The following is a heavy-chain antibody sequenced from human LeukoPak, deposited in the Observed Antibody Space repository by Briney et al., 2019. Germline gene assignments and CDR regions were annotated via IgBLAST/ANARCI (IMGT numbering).Heavy chain of an antibody. V-gene: IGHV1-2*02. CDR1: GYTFSDYY. D-gene: IGHD5-12*01. J-gene: IGHJ3*02. Sequence: ASVKVSCKASGYTFSDYYLHWVRQAPGHGLEWMGWVNPHSGGTHYAQKFQGRVTMTRDTSISTAYMELNSPRSDDTAVYFCAREIVATIGGAFDIWGQGTMVTVSS. CDR3: AREIVATIGGAFDI. CDR2: VNPHSGGT.